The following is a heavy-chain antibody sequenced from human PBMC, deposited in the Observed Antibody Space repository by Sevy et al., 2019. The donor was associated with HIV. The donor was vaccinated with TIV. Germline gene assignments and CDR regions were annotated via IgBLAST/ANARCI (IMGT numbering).Heavy chain of an antibody. Sequence: GGSLRLSCAASGFTVNSNYMTWVRQAPGKGLEGVSVIHSDDTTYDADSVKDRFTISRDNFKNTLYPHMGSLRAEDTAVYYCARGKSGYGYALNYWGQGTLVTVSS. D-gene: IGHD5-18*01. J-gene: IGHJ4*02. CDR2: IHSDDTT. CDR1: GFTVNSNY. CDR3: ARGKSGYGYALNY. V-gene: IGHV3-66*01.